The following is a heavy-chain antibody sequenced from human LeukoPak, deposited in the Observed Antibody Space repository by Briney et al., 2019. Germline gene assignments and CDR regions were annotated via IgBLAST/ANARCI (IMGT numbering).Heavy chain of an antibody. CDR1: GFTFSSYE. CDR2: ISSSGSSI. CDR3: AREVSDYLRGYFDY. V-gene: IGHV3-48*03. Sequence: GGSLRLSCAASGFTFSSYEMNWVRQAPGKGLEWVSYISSSGSSIYCVDSVKGRFTISRDNAKNSLYLQMNSLRAEDTAIYSCAREVSDYLRGYFDYWGQGTLVTVSS. D-gene: IGHD4-17*01. J-gene: IGHJ4*02.